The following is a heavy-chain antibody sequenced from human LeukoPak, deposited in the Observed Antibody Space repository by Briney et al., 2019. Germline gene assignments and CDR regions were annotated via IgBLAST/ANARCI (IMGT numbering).Heavy chain of an antibody. CDR1: GYTFTSYG. CDR3: ARGPYRKPKYYFDY. CDR2: ISAYNGNT. V-gene: IGHV1-18*01. J-gene: IGHJ4*02. Sequence: ASVKVSCKASGYTFTSYGISWVRQAPGQELEWMGWISAYNGNTNYAQKLQGRVTMTTDTSTSTAYMELRSLRSDDTAVYYCARGPYRKPKYYFDYWGQGTLVTVSS. D-gene: IGHD1-26*01.